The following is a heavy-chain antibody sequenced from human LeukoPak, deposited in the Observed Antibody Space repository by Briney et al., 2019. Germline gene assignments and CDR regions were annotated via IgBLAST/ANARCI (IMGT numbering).Heavy chain of an antibody. CDR2: ISYDGSNK. CDR3: ARELLWFGEPTYYYSYGMDV. V-gene: IGHV3-30-3*01. D-gene: IGHD3-10*01. CDR1: GFTFSSYA. J-gene: IGHJ6*02. Sequence: GGSLRLSCAASGFTFSSYAMHWVRQAPGKGLEWVAVISYDGSNKYYADSVKGRFTISRDNSKNKLYLQMNRLRAEDTAVYYCARELLWFGEPTYYYSYGMDVWGQGTTVTVSS.